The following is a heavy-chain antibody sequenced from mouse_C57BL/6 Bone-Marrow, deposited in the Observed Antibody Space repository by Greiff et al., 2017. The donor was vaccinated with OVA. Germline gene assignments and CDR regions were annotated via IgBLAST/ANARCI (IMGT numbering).Heavy chain of an antibody. CDR2: IWSGGST. J-gene: IGHJ4*01. CDR3: ARNFVITTGMDY. CDR1: GFSLTSYG. Sequence: VKVVESGPGLVQPSQSLSITCTVSGFSLTSYGVHWVRQSPGKGLEWLGVIWSGGSTDYNAAFISRLSISKDNSKSQVFFKMNSLQADDTAIYYCARNFVITTGMDYWGQGTSVTVSS. D-gene: IGHD2-4*01. V-gene: IGHV2-2*01.